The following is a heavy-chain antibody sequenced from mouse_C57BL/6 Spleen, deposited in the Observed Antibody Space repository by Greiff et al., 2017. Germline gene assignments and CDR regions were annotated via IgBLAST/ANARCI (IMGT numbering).Heavy chain of an antibody. CDR3: ARGDYYSNHGDYAMDY. V-gene: IGHV1-55*01. Sequence: VQLQQPGAELVKPGASVKMSCKASGYTFTSYWITWVKQRPGQGLEWIGDIYPGSGSTNYNEKFKSKATLTVDTSSSTAYMQLSSLTSEDSAVYYCARGDYYSNHGDYAMDYWGQGTSVTVSS. D-gene: IGHD2-5*01. J-gene: IGHJ4*01. CDR1: GYTFTSYW. CDR2: IYPGSGST.